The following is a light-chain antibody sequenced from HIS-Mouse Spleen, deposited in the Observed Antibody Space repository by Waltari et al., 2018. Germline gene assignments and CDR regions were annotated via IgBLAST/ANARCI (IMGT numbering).Light chain of an antibody. Sequence: SYVLTQPPSVSVAPGKTARITCGGNNIGSKSVHWYQQKPGQAPVLGVYDASDRPSGLPERFSGSNSGNTATLTISRVEAGDEADYYCQVWDSSSDHVVFGGGTKLTVL. CDR1: NIGSKS. CDR3: QVWDSSSDHVV. V-gene: IGLV3-21*03. J-gene: IGLJ2*01. CDR2: DAS.